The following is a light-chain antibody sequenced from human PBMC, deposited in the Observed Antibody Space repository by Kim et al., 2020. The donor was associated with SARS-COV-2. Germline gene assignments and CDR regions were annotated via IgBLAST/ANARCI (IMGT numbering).Light chain of an antibody. Sequence: SSELTQEPAVSVSLGQTATITCRGDSSRDYYAKWYQQRTGQPPTLNMYGKDNRPSGNSARLSGSGAGSTDTLTITGAKAEEEDEYHCNCRDNTGNYPLFG. CDR1: SSRDYY. J-gene: IGLJ2*01. V-gene: IGLV3-19*01. CDR2: GKD. CDR3: NCRDNTGNYPL.